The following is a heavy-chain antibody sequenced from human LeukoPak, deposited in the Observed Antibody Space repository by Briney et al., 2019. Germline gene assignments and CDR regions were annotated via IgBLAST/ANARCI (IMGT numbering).Heavy chain of an antibody. CDR1: GGSFSGYY. D-gene: IGHD5-12*01. CDR3: AGNLSGYGFVY. J-gene: IGHJ4*02. Sequence: SETLSLTCAVYGGSFSGYYWSWIRQPPGKGLEWIGEINHSGSTNYNPSLKSRVTISVDTSKNQFSLKLSSVTAADTAVYYCAGNLSGYGFVYWGQGTLVTVSS. CDR2: INHSGST. V-gene: IGHV4-34*01.